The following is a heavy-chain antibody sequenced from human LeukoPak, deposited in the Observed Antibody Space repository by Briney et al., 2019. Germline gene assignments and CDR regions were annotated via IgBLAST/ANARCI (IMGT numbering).Heavy chain of an antibody. Sequence: ASVKLSCKASGYTFTSYYIHWVRQAPGQGLEWVGWLAPRSGATTYAQKFQGRVTMTRDTSIRTAYMELDSLRSDDTAVYYCARDGSVESGHYYFDFWGQGSLVTVSS. CDR3: ARDGSVESGHYYFDF. J-gene: IGHJ4*02. V-gene: IGHV1-2*02. D-gene: IGHD3-10*01. CDR2: LAPRSGAT. CDR1: GYTFTSYY.